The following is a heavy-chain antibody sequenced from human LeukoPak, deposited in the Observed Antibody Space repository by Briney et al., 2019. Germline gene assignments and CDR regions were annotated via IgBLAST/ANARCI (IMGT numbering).Heavy chain of an antibody. V-gene: IGHV3-48*03. J-gene: IGHJ4*02. CDR3: ARDRWGSSGYKPLDY. CDR1: GFTFSSYE. CDR2: ISSSGSTI. Sequence: PGGPLRLSCAASGFTFSSYEMNWVRQAPGKGLEWVSYISSSGSTIYYADSVKGRFTISRDNAKNSLYLQMNSLRAEDTAVYYCARDRWGSSGYKPLDYWGQGTLVTVSS. D-gene: IGHD3-22*01.